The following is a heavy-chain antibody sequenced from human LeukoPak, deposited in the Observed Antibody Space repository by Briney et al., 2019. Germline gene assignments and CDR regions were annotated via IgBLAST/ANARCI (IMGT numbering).Heavy chain of an antibody. D-gene: IGHD1-14*01. V-gene: IGHV3-23*01. CDR2: ITSSGDST. Sequence: PGGSLRLSCVASEFTFSSYAMSWVRQAPGEGLEWVSGITSSGDSTYYTDSVKGRFTISRDNSKNTLYLQMNSLRAEDSAVYYCAKPPEYFDLWGRGTLVTVSS. CDR1: EFTFSSYA. CDR3: AKPPEYFDL. J-gene: IGHJ2*01.